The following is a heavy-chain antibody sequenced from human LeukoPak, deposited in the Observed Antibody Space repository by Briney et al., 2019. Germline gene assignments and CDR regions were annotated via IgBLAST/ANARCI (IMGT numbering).Heavy chain of an antibody. J-gene: IGHJ5*02. CDR1: GGSISSYY. CDR3: ARGPYVITIFGVVTPRLKTNWFDP. D-gene: IGHD3-3*01. Sequence: PSETLSLTCTVSGGSISSYYWSWIRQPPGKGLEWIGYIYYSGSTNYNPSLKSRVTISVDTSKNQFSLKLSSVTAADTAVYYCARGPYVITIFGVVTPRLKTNWFDPWGQGTLVTVSS. V-gene: IGHV4-59*01. CDR2: IYYSGST.